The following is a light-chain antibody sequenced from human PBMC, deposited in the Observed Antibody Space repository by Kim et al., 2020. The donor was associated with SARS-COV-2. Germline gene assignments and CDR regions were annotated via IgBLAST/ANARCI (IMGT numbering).Light chain of an antibody. CDR1: NIGSKS. V-gene: IGLV3-21*04. Sequence: SYELTQPPSVSVAPGKTARITCGGNNIGSKSVHWYQQKPGQAPVLVIYYDSDRPSGIPERFSGSNSGNTATLPISRVEAGDEADYYCPAWDSSSDHRVFG. CDR3: PAWDSSSDHRV. J-gene: IGLJ3*02. CDR2: YDS.